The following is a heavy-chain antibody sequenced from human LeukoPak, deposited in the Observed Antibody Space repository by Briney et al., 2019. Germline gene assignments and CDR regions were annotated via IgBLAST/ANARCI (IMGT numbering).Heavy chain of an antibody. CDR2: INPNSGGT. J-gene: IGHJ6*04. CDR3: ARNGPEPVRGVIGYYYYGMDV. D-gene: IGHD3-10*01. V-gene: IGHV1-2*04. CDR1: GYTFTGYY. Sequence: PSVKVSCKASGYTFTGYYMHWVRQAPGQGLEWMGWINPNSGGTNYAQKFQGWVTMTRDTSISTAYMALSRLRSDDTAVYYCARNGPEPVRGVIGYYYYGMDVWGKGTTVTVSS.